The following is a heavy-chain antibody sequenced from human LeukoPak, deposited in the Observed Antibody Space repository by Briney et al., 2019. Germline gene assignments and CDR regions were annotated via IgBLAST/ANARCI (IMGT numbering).Heavy chain of an antibody. CDR2: ISGSGGST. D-gene: IGHD6-19*01. V-gene: IGHV3-23*01. CDR1: GFTFSSYA. Sequence: GGSLRLSCAASGFTFSSYAMSWVRQAPGKGLEWVSAISGSGGSTYYADSVKGRFTIFRDNSKNTLYLQMNSLRAEDTAVYYCARGGGRWLVQSAFDIWGQGTMVTVSS. J-gene: IGHJ3*02. CDR3: ARGGGRWLVQSAFDI.